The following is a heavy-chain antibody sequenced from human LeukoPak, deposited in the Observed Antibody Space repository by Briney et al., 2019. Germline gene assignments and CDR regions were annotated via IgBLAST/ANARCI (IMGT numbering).Heavy chain of an antibody. CDR1: GDSINSGSYY. CDR3: ARAHFSGLDP. CDR2: IYYSGST. D-gene: IGHD2-15*01. V-gene: IGHV4-39*07. J-gene: IGHJ5*02. Sequence: SETLSLTCSVSGDSINSGSYYWGWIRQPPGKGLEWIGSIYYSGSTNYNPSLKSRVTISVDTSKNQFSLKLSSVTAADTAVYYCARAHFSGLDPWGQGTLVTVSS.